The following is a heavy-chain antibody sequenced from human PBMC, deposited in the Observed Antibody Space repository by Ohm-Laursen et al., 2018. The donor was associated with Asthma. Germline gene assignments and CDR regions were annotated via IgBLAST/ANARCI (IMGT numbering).Heavy chain of an antibody. CDR3: ARDRVLGAAAGPYYYYGMDV. D-gene: IGHD6-13*01. CDR2: ITPNTGAT. J-gene: IGHJ6*02. Sequence: ASVKVSCKASGYTFTAYYMHWVRQAPGQGLEWMGRITPNTGATNYAQKFQGSVTMTRDTSISTAYLEVSRLRSDDTAVYYCARDRVLGAAAGPYYYYGMDVWGQGTTVTVSS. CDR1: GYTFTAYY. V-gene: IGHV1-2*06.